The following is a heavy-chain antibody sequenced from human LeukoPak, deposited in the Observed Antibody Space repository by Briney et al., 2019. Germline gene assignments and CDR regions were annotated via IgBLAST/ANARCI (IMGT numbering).Heavy chain of an antibody. J-gene: IGHJ5*02. CDR3: AGSGCDRGRRFDP. D-gene: IGHD5-12*01. CDR1: GGSFSGYY. V-gene: IGHV4-34*01. CDR2: INHSGST. Sequence: SETLSLTCAVYGGSFSGYYWSWIRQPPGKGLEWIGEINHSGSTNYNPSLKSRVTISVDTSKNQFSLKLSSVTAADTAVYYCAGSGCDRGRRFDPWGQGTLVTVSS.